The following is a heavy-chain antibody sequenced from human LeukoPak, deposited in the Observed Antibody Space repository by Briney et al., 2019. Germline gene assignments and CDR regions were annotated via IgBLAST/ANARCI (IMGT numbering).Heavy chain of an antibody. J-gene: IGHJ4*02. CDR2: IIPIFGTA. V-gene: IGHV1-69*05. D-gene: IGHD6-13*01. CDR1: GGTFSSYA. CDR3: ARGPKKIAAAGYFDY. Sequence: SVKVSCNASGGTFSSYAISWVRQAPGQGLEWMGGIIPIFGTANYAQKFQGRVTITTDESTSTAYMELSSLRSEDTAVYYCARGPKKIAAAGYFDYWGQGTLVTVSS.